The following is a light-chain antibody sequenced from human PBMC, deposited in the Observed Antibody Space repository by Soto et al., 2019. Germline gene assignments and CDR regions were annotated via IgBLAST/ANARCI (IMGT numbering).Light chain of an antibody. CDR3: HEYGSSPPYT. J-gene: IGKJ2*01. CDR2: DAS. Sequence: EIVLTQSPATLSLSPGERATLSCGASQSVSSSYLAWYQQKPGLAPRLLIYDASSRATGIPDRFSGSGSGTDFTLTISRLEPEDFAVYYCHEYGSSPPYTFGQGTTLEIK. V-gene: IGKV3D-20*01. CDR1: QSVSSSY.